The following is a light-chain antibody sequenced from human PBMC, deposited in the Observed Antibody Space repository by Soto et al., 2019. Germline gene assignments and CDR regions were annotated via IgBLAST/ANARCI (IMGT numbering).Light chain of an antibody. CDR2: AAS. V-gene: IGKV1-9*01. CDR1: QGISSY. Sequence: IPLTQSPSSLSASVGDRVTITCRASQGISSYLAWYQQKPGKAPQLLIYAASTLQSGVPSRFSGSGSGTDFTLTISSLQPEDFATYYCQQLDSYLLTFGGGTRVEIK. CDR3: QQLDSYLLT. J-gene: IGKJ4*01.